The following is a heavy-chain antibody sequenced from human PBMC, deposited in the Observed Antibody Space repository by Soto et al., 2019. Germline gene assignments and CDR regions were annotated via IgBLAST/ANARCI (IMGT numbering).Heavy chain of an antibody. CDR3: ARGIAARPYFDY. CDR2: IYYSGST. D-gene: IGHD6-6*01. Sequence: PSETLSLTCTVSGGSISSYYWSWIRQPPGKGLEWIGYIYYSGSTNYNPSLKSRVTISVDTSKNQFSLKLSSVTAADTAVYYCARGIAARPYFDYWGQGTLVTVSS. CDR1: GGSISSYY. J-gene: IGHJ4*02. V-gene: IGHV4-59*01.